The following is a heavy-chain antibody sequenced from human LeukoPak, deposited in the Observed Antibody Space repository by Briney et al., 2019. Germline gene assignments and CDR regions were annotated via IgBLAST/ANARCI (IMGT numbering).Heavy chain of an antibody. V-gene: IGHV3-23*01. Sequence: SGGSPRLSCAASGFTFSSYAMSWVRQAPGKGLEWVSAISGSGGSTYYADSVKGRFTISRDNCKNTLYLQMNSLRAEHTAVYYCAKDLYSSGWFGDYYYYGMDVWGQGTTVTVSS. D-gene: IGHD6-19*01. CDR3: AKDLYSSGWFGDYYYYGMDV. CDR2: ISGSGGST. CDR1: GFTFSSYA. J-gene: IGHJ6*02.